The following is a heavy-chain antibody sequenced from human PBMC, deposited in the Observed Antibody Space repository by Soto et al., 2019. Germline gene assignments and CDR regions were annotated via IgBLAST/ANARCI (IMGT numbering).Heavy chain of an antibody. D-gene: IGHD2-21*01. CDR2: IYSGGST. J-gene: IGHJ3*02. CDR1: GFTVSSNY. CDR3: ARVAVAYAFDI. Sequence: GGSLRLSCAASGFTVSSNYMSWVRQAPGKGLEWVSVIYSGGSTYYADSVKGRFTISRDNSKNTLYLQMNSLRAEDTAVYYCARVAVAYAFDIWGQGTMVTVSS. V-gene: IGHV3-66*01.